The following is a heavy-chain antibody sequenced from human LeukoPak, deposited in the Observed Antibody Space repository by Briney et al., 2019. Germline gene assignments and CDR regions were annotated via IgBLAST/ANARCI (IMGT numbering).Heavy chain of an antibody. V-gene: IGHV1-2*02. J-gene: IGHJ4*02. CDR1: GYTFTGYY. CDR3: ARSYYYDSSGYYFDY. Sequence: GASVKVSCKASGYTFTGYYMHWVRQAPGQGLEWMGWINPNSGGTNYAQKFQGRVTITADKSTSTAYMELSSLRSEDTAVYYCARSYYYDSSGYYFDYWGQGTLVTVSS. D-gene: IGHD3-22*01. CDR2: INPNSGGT.